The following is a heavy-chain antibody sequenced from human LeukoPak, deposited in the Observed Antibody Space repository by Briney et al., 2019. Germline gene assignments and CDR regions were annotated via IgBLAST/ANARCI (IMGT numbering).Heavy chain of an antibody. Sequence: SETLSLTCSVSGGSVYSSPYDWGWIRQPPGKGLEWLGSIYYNGITYYNPSLKSRVTISADTSKNQFALGLTSVTAADTAMYYCARVPLYWQDPFDLWGQGTLVTVSS. D-gene: IGHD2-8*02. CDR3: ARVPLYWQDPFDL. CDR2: IYYNGIT. J-gene: IGHJ5*02. V-gene: IGHV4-39*06. CDR1: GGSVYSSPYD.